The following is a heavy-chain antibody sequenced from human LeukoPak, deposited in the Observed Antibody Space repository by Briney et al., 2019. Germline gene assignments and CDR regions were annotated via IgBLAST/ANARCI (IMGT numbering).Heavy chain of an antibody. CDR3: ARAGYSTPAARFDP. V-gene: IGHV4-59*02. D-gene: IGHD6-13*01. CDR2: IYYSGST. J-gene: IGHJ5*02. Sequence: PSETLSLTCTVSGGSVSSYYWSWIRQPPGKGLEWIGYIYYSGSTNYNPSLKSRVTISVDTSKNQFSLKLSSVTAADTAVYYCARAGYSTPAARFDPWGQGTLVTVSS. CDR1: GGSVSSYY.